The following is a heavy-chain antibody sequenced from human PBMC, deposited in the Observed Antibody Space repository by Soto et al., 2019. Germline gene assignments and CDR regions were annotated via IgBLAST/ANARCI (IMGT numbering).Heavy chain of an antibody. Sequence: PWGSLRLSCAASGFTFSSYGMHLVRQSAFKWLEWVAVISYDGSNKYYADSVKGRFTISRDNSKNTLYLQMNSLRAEDTAVYYCAKDQAKVARYYYYYGMDVWGQGTTVTVSS. CDR2: ISYDGSNK. CDR3: AKDQAKVARYYYYYGMDV. D-gene: IGHD2-15*01. V-gene: IGHV3-30*18. J-gene: IGHJ6*02. CDR1: GFTFSSYG.